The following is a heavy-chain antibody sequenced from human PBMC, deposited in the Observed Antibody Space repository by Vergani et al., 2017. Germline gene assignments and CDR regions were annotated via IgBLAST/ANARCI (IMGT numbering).Heavy chain of an antibody. J-gene: IGHJ3*02. V-gene: IGHV3-15*01. D-gene: IGHD3-22*01. Sequence: EVQLVESGGGLVKPGGSLRLSCAASGFTFSNAWMSWVRQAPGKGLEWVGRIKSKTDGGTTDYAAPVKGRFTSSRDDSKNTLYLQMNSLKTEDTAVYYCTTAGPMIYAFDIWGQGTMVTVSS. CDR3: TTAGPMIYAFDI. CDR1: GFTFSNAW. CDR2: IKSKTDGGTT.